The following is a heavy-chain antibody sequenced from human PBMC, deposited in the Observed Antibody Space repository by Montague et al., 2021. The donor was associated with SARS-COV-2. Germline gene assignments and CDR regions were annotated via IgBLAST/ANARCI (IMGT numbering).Heavy chain of an antibody. CDR1: GFTFSSYE. J-gene: IGHJ6*03. CDR3: ARGLSIAVAGTLFPDYYYYMDV. V-gene: IGHV3-48*03. CDR2: ISSSGSTI. Sequence: SLRLSCAASGFTFSSYEMNWVRQAPGKGLEWVSYISSSGSTIYYXDSXKGLFTISRDNAKNSLYLQMNSLRAEDTAVYYCARGLSIAVAGTLFPDYYYYMDVWGKGTTVTVSS. D-gene: IGHD6-19*01.